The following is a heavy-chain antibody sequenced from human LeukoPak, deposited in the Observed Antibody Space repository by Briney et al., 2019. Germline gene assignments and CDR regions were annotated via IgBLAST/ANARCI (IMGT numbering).Heavy chain of an antibody. CDR3: ASGLIAAEDYDY. V-gene: IGHV4-59*01. D-gene: IGHD6-25*01. J-gene: IGHJ4*02. CDR1: GGSISSYY. CDR2: IYYSGST. Sequence: KPSEALSLTCTVSGGSISSYYWSWIRQPPGKGLEWIGYIYYSGSTNYNPSLKSRVTISVDTSKNQFSLKLSSVTAADTAVYYCASGLIAAEDYDYWGQGTLVTVSS.